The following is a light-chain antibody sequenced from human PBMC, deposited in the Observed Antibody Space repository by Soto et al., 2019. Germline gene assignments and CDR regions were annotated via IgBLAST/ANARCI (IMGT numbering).Light chain of an antibody. V-gene: IGKV1-39*01. CDR2: AAS. J-gene: IGKJ5*01. Sequence: IQLTQSPSSLSASVGDRFTITCRSSQGISSYLAWYQQKPGKAPKLLIYAASTLQSGVPSRFSGSGSGTDFTLTISSLQPEDFATYYCQQSYSTPRITFGQGTRLEIK. CDR3: QQSYSTPRIT. CDR1: QGISSY.